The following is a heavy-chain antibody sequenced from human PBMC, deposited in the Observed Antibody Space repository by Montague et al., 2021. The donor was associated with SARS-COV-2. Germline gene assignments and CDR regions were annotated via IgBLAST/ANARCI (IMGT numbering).Heavy chain of an antibody. Sequence: SLRLSCAASGFTFSSYWMHWVRQAPGKGLVWVSRINSGGSSTSYADSVKGRFTISRDNAKNTLYLQMNSLRAEDTAVYYCARLGYCSGGSCYPNYYYYGMDVWGQGTTVTVSS. CDR2: INSGGSST. V-gene: IGHV3-74*01. CDR3: ARLGYCSGGSCYPNYYYYGMDV. D-gene: IGHD2-15*01. J-gene: IGHJ6*02. CDR1: GFTFSSYW.